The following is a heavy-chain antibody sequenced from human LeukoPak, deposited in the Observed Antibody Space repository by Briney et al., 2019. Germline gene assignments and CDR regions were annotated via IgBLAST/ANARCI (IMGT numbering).Heavy chain of an antibody. V-gene: IGHV1-46*03. CDR2: INPSGGST. Sequence: ASVKVSCKASGYTFTSYYMHWVRQAPGQGLEWMGIINPSGGSTSYAQKFQGRVTMTRDTSTSTVYMELSSLRSEDTAVYYCARQYYDGSGYLTFDYWGQGTLVTVSS. J-gene: IGHJ4*02. CDR1: GYTFTSYY. CDR3: ARQYYDGSGYLTFDY. D-gene: IGHD3-22*01.